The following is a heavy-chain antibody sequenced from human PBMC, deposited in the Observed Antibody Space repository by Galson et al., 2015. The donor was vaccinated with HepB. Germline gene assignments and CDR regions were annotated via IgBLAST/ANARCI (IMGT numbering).Heavy chain of an antibody. D-gene: IGHD3-16*02. V-gene: IGHV3-23*01. CDR1: GFTLGDYA. CDR2: ISGSGDKT. Sequence: SLRLSCAASGFTLGDYAMAWVRQAPGKGLEWVSTISGSGDKTFQLDSVRGRFTISRDNSKNTLYLQMNSLRAEDAAIYYCAKDYPAFHLWGQGTMVTVSS. J-gene: IGHJ3*01. CDR3: AKDYPAFHL.